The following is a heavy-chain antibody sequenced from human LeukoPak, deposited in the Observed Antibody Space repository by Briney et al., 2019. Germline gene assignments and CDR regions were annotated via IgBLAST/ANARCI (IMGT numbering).Heavy chain of an antibody. CDR3: ARDRGLKYGYSFLDS. V-gene: IGHV4-31*03. CDR1: DGSIRGGDYY. Sequence: SETLSLTCTVPDGSIRGGDYYWSWIRQHPGKGLEWIGYISYSGITYSNPSLKSRVTISVGTSKRQFSLRLNSVTPADTAVYYCARDRGLKYGYSFLDSWGQGALVTVSS. D-gene: IGHD5-24*01. CDR2: ISYSGIT. J-gene: IGHJ4*02.